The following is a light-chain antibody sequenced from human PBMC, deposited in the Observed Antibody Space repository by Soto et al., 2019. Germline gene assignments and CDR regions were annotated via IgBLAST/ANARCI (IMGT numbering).Light chain of an antibody. V-gene: IGKV1-39*01. J-gene: IGKJ1*01. CDR3: QGSYSGPVA. CDR1: QSISKS. Sequence: DFQVTQSPSSLSASVGDRVTITCRVSQSISKSLNWYQQKPGEAPELLIYGASKLQSGVPSRFSGSGSGTDFTLTISSLQPEDSASYYCQGSYSGPVAFGQGTKVDNQ. CDR2: GAS.